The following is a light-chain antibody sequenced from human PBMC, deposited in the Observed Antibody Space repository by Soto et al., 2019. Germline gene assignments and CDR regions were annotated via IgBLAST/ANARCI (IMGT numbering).Light chain of an antibody. CDR1: QDINTY. Sequence: DIQMTQSPSSLSASVGDSVTITCRASQDINTYLNWYQQKPGKAPNLLIYAASRLQSGVPPRFSGSGSGTDFTLTISSLQPEDFATYYCQQSYSTPWTFGQGTKVEIK. CDR3: QQSYSTPWT. V-gene: IGKV1-39*01. J-gene: IGKJ1*01. CDR2: AAS.